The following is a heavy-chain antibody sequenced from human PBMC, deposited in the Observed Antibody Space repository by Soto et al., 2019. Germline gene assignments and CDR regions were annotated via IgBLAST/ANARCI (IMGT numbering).Heavy chain of an antibody. Sequence: ASVKVSCKASGYTFTSYGISWVRRAPGQGLEWMGWISAYNGNTNYAQKLQGRVTMTTDTSTSTAYMELRSLRSDDTAVYYCARDMSVTNAGRPFDYWGQGTLVTVSS. CDR2: ISAYNGNT. V-gene: IGHV1-18*01. CDR3: ARDMSVTNAGRPFDY. D-gene: IGHD2-21*02. J-gene: IGHJ4*02. CDR1: GYTFTSYG.